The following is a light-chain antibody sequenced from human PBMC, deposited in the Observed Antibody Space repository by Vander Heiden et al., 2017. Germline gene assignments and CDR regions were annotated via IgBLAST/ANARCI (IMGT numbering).Light chain of an antibody. J-gene: IGKJ2*01. CDR2: GAS. CDR3: QQYNNWPPVT. CDR1: QSVSSN. V-gene: IGKV3-15*01. Sequence: EIVMTQSPATLSGSPGESATLSCRASQSVSSNLAWYQQKPGQAPRLLSYGASTRATGIPARFSGSGSGTEFTLTISSLQSEDFAVYYCQQYNNWPPVTFGQGTKLEIK.